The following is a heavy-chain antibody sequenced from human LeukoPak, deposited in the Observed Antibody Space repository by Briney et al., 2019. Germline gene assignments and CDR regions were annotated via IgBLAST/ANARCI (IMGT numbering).Heavy chain of an antibody. Sequence: GGSLRLSCAVSGFTFNNYAIPWVRQAPGKGLEWVAFISYDGITKYYADSVKGRFTISRDNSKNTLYLQMNSLRAEDTAVYYCAKDRLKLEQYSSSQTGYIDYWGQGTLVTVSS. J-gene: IGHJ4*02. CDR3: AKDRLKLEQYSSSQTGYIDY. D-gene: IGHD6-13*01. V-gene: IGHV3-30-3*01. CDR2: ISYDGITK. CDR1: GFTFNNYA.